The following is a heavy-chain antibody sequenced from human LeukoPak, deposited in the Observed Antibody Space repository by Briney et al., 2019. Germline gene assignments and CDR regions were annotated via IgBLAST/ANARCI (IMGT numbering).Heavy chain of an antibody. CDR2: ISSSSSYT. Sequence: GGSLRLSCAASGFTFSDYYMSWIRQAPGKGLEWVSYISSSSSYTNYADSVKGRFTISRDNAKNSLYLQMNSLRAEDTAVYYCARGVRDHLGPKVGLNWFDPWGQGTLVTVSS. D-gene: IGHD3-10*01. CDR3: ARGVRDHLGPKVGLNWFDP. V-gene: IGHV3-11*05. J-gene: IGHJ5*02. CDR1: GFTFSDYY.